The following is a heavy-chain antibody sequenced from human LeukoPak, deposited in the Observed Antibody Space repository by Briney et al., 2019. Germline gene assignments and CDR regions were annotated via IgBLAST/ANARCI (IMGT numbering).Heavy chain of an antibody. J-gene: IGHJ6*03. CDR3: ARGGYSGYDYPPLYYYYMDV. Sequence: GGSLRLSCAASGFTFSSYAMHWVRQAPGKGLEWVAVISYDGSNKYYADSVKGRFTISRDNSKNTLYLQMNSLRAEDTAVYYCARGGYSGYDYPPLYYYYMDVWGKGTTVTVSS. CDR2: ISYDGSNK. D-gene: IGHD5-12*01. CDR1: GFTFSSYA. V-gene: IGHV3-30*04.